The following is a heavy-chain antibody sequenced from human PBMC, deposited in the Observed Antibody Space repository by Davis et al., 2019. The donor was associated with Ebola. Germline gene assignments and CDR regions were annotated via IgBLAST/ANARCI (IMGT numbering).Heavy chain of an antibody. CDR1: GFTFSSYS. V-gene: IGHV3-21*01. J-gene: IGHJ4*02. CDR3: ATEGWEAVPLDN. Sequence: GGSLRLSCAASGFTFSSYSMNWVRQAPGKGLEWVSSISSSSSYIYYADSVKGRFTISRDNDKNTVYLEMNNLRPEDTALYFCATEGWEAVPLDNWGQGILVIVSS. D-gene: IGHD1-26*01. CDR2: ISSSSSYI.